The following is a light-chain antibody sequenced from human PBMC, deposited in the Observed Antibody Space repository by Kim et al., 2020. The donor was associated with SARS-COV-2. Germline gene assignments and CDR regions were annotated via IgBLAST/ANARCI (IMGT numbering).Light chain of an antibody. J-gene: IGLJ1*01. CDR1: SGHSSYA. CDR2: LNSDGSH. CDR3: QTWATGIHV. Sequence: ASFKLACTLSSGHSSYAIEWHQQQPGMGPRFLMKLNSDGSHTKGDGIPDRFSGSSSGAERYLTISSLQSEDEADYYCQTWATGIHVFGTGTKVTVL. V-gene: IGLV4-69*01.